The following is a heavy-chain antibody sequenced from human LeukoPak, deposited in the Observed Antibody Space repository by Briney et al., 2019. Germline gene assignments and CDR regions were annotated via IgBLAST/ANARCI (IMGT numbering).Heavy chain of an antibody. J-gene: IGHJ3*02. CDR1: GGSISSGDYY. CDR3: ATVNYYDRPFDI. V-gene: IGHV4-30-4*08. CDR2: IYYSGTT. Sequence: PSETLCLTCTVSGGSISSGDYYWSWTRQPPGKGLEWIGYIYYSGTTYYNPSLKSRVTISVDTSKNQFSLRLSSVTAADTAVYYCATVNYYDRPFDIWGQGTMVTVSS. D-gene: IGHD3-22*01.